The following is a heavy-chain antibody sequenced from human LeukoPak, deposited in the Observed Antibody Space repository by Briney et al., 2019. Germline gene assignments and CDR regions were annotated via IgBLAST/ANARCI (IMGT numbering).Heavy chain of an antibody. CDR2: INPSGGST. CDR1: GYTFTSYY. V-gene: IGHV1-46*01. Sequence: GESLQISCKGSGYTFTSYYMHWVRQAPGQGLEWMGIINPSGGSTSYAQKFQGRVTMTRDTSTSTVYMELSILRSEDTAVYYCAIDLMVPNDAFDIWSQGTMVTVSS. D-gene: IGHD6-13*01. J-gene: IGHJ3*02. CDR3: AIDLMVPNDAFDI.